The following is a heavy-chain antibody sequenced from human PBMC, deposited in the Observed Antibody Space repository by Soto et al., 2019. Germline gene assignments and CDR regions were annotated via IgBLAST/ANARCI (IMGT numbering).Heavy chain of an antibody. V-gene: IGHV3-30-3*01. J-gene: IGHJ3*01. CDR2: ISYDGSNK. Sequence: QPGGSLRLSCAASGFTFSSYAMHWVRQAPGKGLEWVAVISYDGSNKYYADSVKGRFTISRDNSKNTLYLQMNSLRAEDTAVYYCARDGSLGQLVHDAFDVWGQGTMVTVS. D-gene: IGHD6-6*01. CDR1: GFTFSSYA. CDR3: ARDGSLGQLVHDAFDV.